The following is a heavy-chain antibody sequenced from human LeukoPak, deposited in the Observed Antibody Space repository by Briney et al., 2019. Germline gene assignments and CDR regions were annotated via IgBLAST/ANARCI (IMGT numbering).Heavy chain of an antibody. CDR3: ASYYYDTSDYSEKSSFDY. CDR2: IYYSGST. V-gene: IGHV4-39*07. J-gene: IGHJ4*02. D-gene: IGHD3-22*01. CDR1: GGSISSSSYY. Sequence: PSETLSLTCTVSGGSISSSSYYWGWIRQPPGKGLEWIGSIYYSGSTYYNPSLKSRVTMSIDTSKNQFSLKLSSVTAADTAVYYCASYYYDTSDYSEKSSFDYWGQGTLVTVSS.